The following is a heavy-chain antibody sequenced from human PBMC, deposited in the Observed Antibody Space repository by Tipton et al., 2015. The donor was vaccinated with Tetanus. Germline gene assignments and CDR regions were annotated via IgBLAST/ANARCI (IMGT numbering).Heavy chain of an antibody. CDR3: ARVRRGCRCGGFFSSFDP. V-gene: IGHV4-59*01. D-gene: IGHD2-15*01. Sequence: LRLSCTVSGGSISSYYWSWIRQPPGEGLEWIGYVSHRGSTNYNPSLKSRVTMSVDTSKNQFSLRLSSVTAADTAVYYCARVRRGCRCGGFFSSFDPWGQGSLVIVSS. J-gene: IGHJ5*02. CDR2: VSHRGST. CDR1: GGSISSYY.